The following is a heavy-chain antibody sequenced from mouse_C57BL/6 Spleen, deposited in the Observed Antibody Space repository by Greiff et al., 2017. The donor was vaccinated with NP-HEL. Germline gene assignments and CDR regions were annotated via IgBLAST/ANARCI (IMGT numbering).Heavy chain of an antibody. CDR3: AKDGIYSPWFAY. CDR2: INPNNGGT. J-gene: IGHJ3*01. V-gene: IGHV1-22*01. CDR1: GYTFTDYN. Sequence: VQLKQSGPELVKPGASVKMSCKASGYTFTDYNMHWVKQSHGKSLEWIGYINPNNGGTSYNQKFKGKATLTVNKSSSTAYMELRSLTSEDSAVYYCAKDGIYSPWFAYWGQGTLVTVSA. D-gene: IGHD2-12*01.